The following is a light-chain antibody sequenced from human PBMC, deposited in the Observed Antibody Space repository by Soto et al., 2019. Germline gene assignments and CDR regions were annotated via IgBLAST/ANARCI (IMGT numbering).Light chain of an antibody. CDR1: QSISTW. J-gene: IGKJ1*01. Sequence: DIQMTQSPSTLSASVGDRVTITCRASQSISTWLAWYQQKPGKGPTLLIYKASRLESGVPSRFSGSGSGTEFALTISSLQPADFATYYCQQYNTYSWTFVQGTKVEV. CDR2: KAS. V-gene: IGKV1-5*03. CDR3: QQYNTYSWT.